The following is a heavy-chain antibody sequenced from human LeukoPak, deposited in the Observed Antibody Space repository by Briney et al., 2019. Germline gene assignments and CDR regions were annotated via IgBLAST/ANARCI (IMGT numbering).Heavy chain of an antibody. V-gene: IGHV4-59*08. CDR1: GGSISSYY. CDR3: ARGVGYYWSNEPYYFDY. J-gene: IGHJ4*02. CDR2: IYYSGST. D-gene: IGHD3-22*01. Sequence: SETLSLTCTVSGGSISSYYWSWIRRPPGKGLEWIGYIYYSGSTNYNPSLKSRVTISVDTSKNQFSLKLSSVTAADTAVYYCARGVGYYWSNEPYYFDYWGQGTLVTVSS.